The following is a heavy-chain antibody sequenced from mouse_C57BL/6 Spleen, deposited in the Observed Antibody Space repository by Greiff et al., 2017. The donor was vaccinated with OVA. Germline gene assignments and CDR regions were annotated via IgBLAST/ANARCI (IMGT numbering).Heavy chain of an antibody. CDR2: IDPENGDT. Sequence: VQLKESGAELVRPGASVKLSCTASGFNIKDDYMHWVKQRPEQGLEWIGWIDPENGDTEYASKFQGKATITADTSSNTAYLQLSSLTSEDTAVYYCTHDYGSSYGFDYWGQGTTLTVSS. CDR1: GFNIKDDY. V-gene: IGHV14-4*01. J-gene: IGHJ2*01. CDR3: THDYGSSYGFDY. D-gene: IGHD1-1*01.